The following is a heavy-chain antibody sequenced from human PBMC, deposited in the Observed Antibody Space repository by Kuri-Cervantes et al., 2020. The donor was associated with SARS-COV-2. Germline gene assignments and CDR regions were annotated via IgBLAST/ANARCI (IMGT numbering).Heavy chain of an antibody. Sequence: SETLSLTCAVYGGSFSGYYWSWIRQPPGKGLEWIGEINHSGSTNYNPSLKSRVTISVDTSKNRFSLKLSSVTAADTAVYYCARPYGDDLNWYFDLWGRGTMVTVSS. D-gene: IGHD4-17*01. CDR1: GGSFSGYY. V-gene: IGHV4-34*01. CDR2: INHSGST. CDR3: ARPYGDDLNWYFDL. J-gene: IGHJ2*01.